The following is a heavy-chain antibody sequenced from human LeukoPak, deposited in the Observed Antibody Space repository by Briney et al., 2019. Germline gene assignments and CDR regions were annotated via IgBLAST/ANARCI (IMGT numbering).Heavy chain of an antibody. V-gene: IGHV4-39*01. Sequence: PSETLSLTCTVSGGSISSSSYYWGWIRQPPGKGLEWIGSIYYSGSTYYNPSLKSRVTISVDTSKNQFSLKLSSVTAADTAVYYCARHRLDYYGSGSYLRYFDCWGQGTLVTVSS. J-gene: IGHJ4*02. CDR3: ARHRLDYYGSGSYLRYFDC. D-gene: IGHD3-10*01. CDR1: GGSISSSSYY. CDR2: IYYSGST.